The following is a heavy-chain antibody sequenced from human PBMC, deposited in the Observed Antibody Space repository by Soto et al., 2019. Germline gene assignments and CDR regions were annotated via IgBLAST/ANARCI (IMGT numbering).Heavy chain of an antibody. CDR3: ARHEGCSNSGCSASYFFDY. D-gene: IGHD2-15*01. CDR2: INHSGST. CDR1: GGSFSGYY. J-gene: IGHJ4*02. Sequence: PSETLSLTCAVYGGSFSGYYWSWIRQPPGKGLEWIGEINHSGSTNYNPSLKSRVTISVDRSKNQFFLKLTSVTAADTAIYYCARHEGCSNSGCSASYFFDYWGPGTLVTVSS. V-gene: IGHV4-34*01.